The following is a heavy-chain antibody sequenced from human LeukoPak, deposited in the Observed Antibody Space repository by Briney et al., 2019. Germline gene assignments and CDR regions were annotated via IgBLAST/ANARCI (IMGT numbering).Heavy chain of an antibody. CDR1: GYSFSTYW. Sequence: GQSLKISCKGSGYSFSTYWIGWVRQMPGKGLEWMGIIYPGDSDTRYSTSFQGQVTISADKSISADYLQWSSLKASDTAMYYCAAGVYSSGWYDYYYMDVWGKGTTVTVSS. D-gene: IGHD6-19*01. J-gene: IGHJ6*03. V-gene: IGHV5-51*01. CDR2: IYPGDSDT. CDR3: AAGVYSSGWYDYYYMDV.